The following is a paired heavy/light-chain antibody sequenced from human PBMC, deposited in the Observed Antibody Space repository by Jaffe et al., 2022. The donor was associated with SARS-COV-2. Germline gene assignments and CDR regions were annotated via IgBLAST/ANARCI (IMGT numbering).Light chain of an antibody. Sequence: QSALTQPASVSGSPGQSITISCTGTSSDVGGYNYVSWYQQHPGKAPKLMIYDVTNRPSGVSNRFSGSKSGNTASLTISGLQAEDEADYYCSSYTSSSTYVFGTGTKVTVL. J-gene: IGLJ1*01. CDR1: SSDVGGYNY. V-gene: IGLV2-14*03. CDR3: SSYTSSSTYV. CDR2: DVT.
Heavy chain of an antibody. CDR3: AHTSPTVTTDEGFDY. J-gene: IGHJ4*02. CDR1: GFSLSTRGVG. Sequence: QITLKESGPTLVKPTQTLTLTCTFSGFSLSTRGVGVGWIRQPPGKALEWLALIYWDDDKRYSPSLQSRLTITKDTSKNQVVLTVTNMDPVDTATYYCAHTSPTVTTDEGFDYWGQGTLVTVSS. D-gene: IGHD4-4*01. CDR2: IYWDDDK. V-gene: IGHV2-5*02.